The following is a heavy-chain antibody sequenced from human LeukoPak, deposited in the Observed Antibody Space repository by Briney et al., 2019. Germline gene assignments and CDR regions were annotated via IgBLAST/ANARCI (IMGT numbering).Heavy chain of an antibody. CDR2: ITSDASST. CDR3: AREFEGQEAGACGSGSYDVFDI. J-gene: IGHJ3*02. D-gene: IGHD3-10*01. Sequence: PGGSLRLFCAASGFTFSNYWMHWVRRAPGKGLVWVSRITSDASSTSYADSVKGRFTISRDNAKNTLYLRMNSLRAEDTAVYYCAREFEGQEAGACGSGSYDVFDIWGQGTMVTVSS. V-gene: IGHV3-74*01. CDR1: GFTFSNYW.